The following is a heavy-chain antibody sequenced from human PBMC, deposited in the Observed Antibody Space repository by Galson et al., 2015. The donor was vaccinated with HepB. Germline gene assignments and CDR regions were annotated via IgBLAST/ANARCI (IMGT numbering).Heavy chain of an antibody. CDR1: GFTFSNAW. CDR2: IKSKTDGGTT. J-gene: IGHJ5*02. CDR3: TTVGLSIAARQGNWFDP. V-gene: IGHV3-15*01. D-gene: IGHD6-6*01. Sequence: SLRLSCAASGFTFSNAWMSWVRQAPGKGLEWVGRIKSKTDGGTTDYAAPVKGRFTISRDDSKNTLYLQMNSLKTEDTAVYYCTTVGLSIAARQGNWFDPWAREPWSPSPQ.